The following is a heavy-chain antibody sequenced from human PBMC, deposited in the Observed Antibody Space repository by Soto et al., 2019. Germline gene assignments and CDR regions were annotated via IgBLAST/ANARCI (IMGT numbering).Heavy chain of an antibody. Sequence: SETLSLTCAVSGGSISSSNWWSWVRQPPGKGLEWIGEIYHSGSTNYNPSLKSRVTISVDKSKNQFSLKLSSVTAADTAVYYCARDIGYCTNGVCSDDWGQGTLVTVSS. J-gene: IGHJ4*02. CDR1: GGSISSSNW. V-gene: IGHV4-4*02. CDR3: ARDIGYCTNGVCSDD. CDR2: IYHSGST. D-gene: IGHD2-8*01.